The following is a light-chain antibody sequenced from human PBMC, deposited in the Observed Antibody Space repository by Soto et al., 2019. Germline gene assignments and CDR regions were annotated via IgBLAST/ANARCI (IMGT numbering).Light chain of an antibody. CDR3: QQYYSTPPFT. CDR2: WAS. V-gene: IGKV4-1*01. Sequence: DIVMTQSPDSLAVSLGERATINYKSSQSVLYSSNNKNYLAWYQQKPGQPPKLLIYWASTRESGVPDRFSGSGSGTDFTLTISSLQAEDVAVYYCQQYYSTPPFTFGPGTKVDIK. J-gene: IGKJ3*01. CDR1: QSVLYSSNNKNY.